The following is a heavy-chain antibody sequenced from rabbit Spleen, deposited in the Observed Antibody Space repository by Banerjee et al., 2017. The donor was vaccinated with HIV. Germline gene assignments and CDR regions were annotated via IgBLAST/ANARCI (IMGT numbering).Heavy chain of an antibody. CDR3: ARAYTYGYAGYAYATLYFNL. D-gene: IGHD6-1*01. CDR2: IYVGGSGTT. J-gene: IGHJ4*01. Sequence: QEQLVESGGGLVRPEGSLTLTCTASGFSFSSNDYICWVRQAPGKGLEWNACIYVGGSGTTYYASWAKGRFTISKASSTTVTLQMTSLTAADTATYFCARAYTYGYAGYAYATLYFNLWGQGTLVTVS. V-gene: IGHV1S45*01. CDR1: GFSFSSNDY.